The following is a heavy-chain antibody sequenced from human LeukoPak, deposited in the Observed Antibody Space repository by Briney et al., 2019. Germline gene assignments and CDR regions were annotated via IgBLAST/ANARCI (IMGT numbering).Heavy chain of an antibody. CDR2: TNPKSGGT. V-gene: IGHV1-2*02. CDR1: GYTFTGYY. D-gene: IGHD3-3*01. J-gene: IGHJ3*02. CDR3: ARVMGRFDAFDI. Sequence: ASVKVSCKASGYTFTGYYMHWVRQAPGQGLEWMGWTNPKSGGTNYAQKFQGRVTMTRDTSISTAYMELSRLRSDDTAVYYCARVMGRFDAFDIWGQGTMVTVSS.